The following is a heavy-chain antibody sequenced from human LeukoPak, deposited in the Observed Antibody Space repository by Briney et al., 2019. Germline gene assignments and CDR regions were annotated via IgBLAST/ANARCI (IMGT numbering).Heavy chain of an antibody. CDR1: GFTFSSSA. J-gene: IGHJ4*02. D-gene: IGHD3-10*01. CDR2: ISGSGGSS. CDR3: ARDVFGARGVITYFDY. Sequence: HTGGSLRLSCAASGFTFSSSAMNWVRQAPGKGLEWVSAISGSGGSSYYADSVKGRFTISRDNAKNSLYLQMNSLRAEDTAVYFCARDVFGARGVITYFDYWGQGTLVTVSS. V-gene: IGHV3-23*01.